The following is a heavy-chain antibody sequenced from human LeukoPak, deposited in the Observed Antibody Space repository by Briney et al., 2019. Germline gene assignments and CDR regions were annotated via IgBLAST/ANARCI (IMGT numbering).Heavy chain of an antibody. CDR2: ISGSGGST. V-gene: IGHV3-23*01. CDR1: GFTFSSYA. D-gene: IGHD6-19*01. Sequence: GGSLRLSCAASGFTFSSYAMSWVRQAPGKGLEWVSVISGSGGSTNYADSVKGRFTISRDNSKNTLYLQMNSLRAEDTAVYYCAEDPYSSAWGNWFDPWGQGTLVTVSS. J-gene: IGHJ5*02. CDR3: AEDPYSSAWGNWFDP.